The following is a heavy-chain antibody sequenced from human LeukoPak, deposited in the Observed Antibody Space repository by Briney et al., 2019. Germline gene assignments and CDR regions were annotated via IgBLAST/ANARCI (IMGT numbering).Heavy chain of an antibody. D-gene: IGHD3-22*01. CDR2: INPYNGNT. J-gene: IGHJ4*02. CDR3: ARLGSRGYFAIDY. Sequence: ASVKVSCKASGYTFITYGINWVRQAPGQGPEWMGWINPYNGNTKYAQKFQGRVTMTTDRSTSTSYMELRSLRSDDTAVYYCARLGSRGYFAIDYWGQGTLVTVAS. V-gene: IGHV1-18*01. CDR1: GYTFITYG.